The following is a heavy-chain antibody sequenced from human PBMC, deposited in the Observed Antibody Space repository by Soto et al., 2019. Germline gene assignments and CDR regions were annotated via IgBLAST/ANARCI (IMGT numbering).Heavy chain of an antibody. V-gene: IGHV6-1*01. Sequence: SPTLSLTCAISGDSVSSNSAAWNWIRQSPSRGLEWLGRTYYRSKWYNDYAVSVKSRITINPDTSKNQFSLQLNSVTPEDTAVYYCARTSRAYSSGWYTPSDYWGQGTLVTVSS. CDR2: TYYRSKWYN. J-gene: IGHJ4*02. CDR1: GDSVSSNSAA. CDR3: ARTSRAYSSGWYTPSDY. D-gene: IGHD6-19*01.